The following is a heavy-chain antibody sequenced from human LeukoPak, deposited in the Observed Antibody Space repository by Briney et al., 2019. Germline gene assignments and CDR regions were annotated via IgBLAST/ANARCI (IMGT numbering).Heavy chain of an antibody. J-gene: IGHJ4*02. CDR1: GASINSSNYY. V-gene: IGHV4-39*07. CDR2: IYYSGST. CDR3: ARDTPHYYYSNEDLPGGY. Sequence: SETLSLTCTVSGASINSSNYYWGWIRQPPGKGLEWIGSIYYSGSTYYNPSLKSRVTISVDTSKNQFSLKLNSVTAADTAVYYCARDTPHYYYSNEDLPGGYWGQGTLATVSS. D-gene: IGHD3-10*01.